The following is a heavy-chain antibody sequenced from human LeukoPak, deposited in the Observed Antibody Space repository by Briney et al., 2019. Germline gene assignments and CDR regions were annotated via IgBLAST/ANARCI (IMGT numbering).Heavy chain of an antibody. V-gene: IGHV3-64D*06. CDR2: ITSNEDST. Sequence: QSGGSLRLSCSVFGFTFSSYAMHWVRQAPGKGLEHVSAITSNEDSTYYADSVKGGFIISRDNSKNTLYLQMSSLRAEDTAVYYCAGSYRPDYYYYYGMDVWGQGTTVTVSS. CDR3: AGSYRPDYYYYYGMDV. J-gene: IGHJ6*02. CDR1: GFTFSSYA. D-gene: IGHD2-15*01.